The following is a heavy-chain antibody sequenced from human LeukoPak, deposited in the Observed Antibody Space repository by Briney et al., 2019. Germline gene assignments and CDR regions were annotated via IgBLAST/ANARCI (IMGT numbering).Heavy chain of an antibody. CDR3: ARSRTVLLWFGELPYYFDY. J-gene: IGHJ4*02. V-gene: IGHV4-59*12. D-gene: IGHD3-10*01. CDR1: GGSISSYY. Sequence: SETLSLTCTVSGGSISSYYWTWIRQPPGKGLEWIGYIYHSGSTYYNPSLKSRVTISVDRSKNQFSLKLSSVTAADTAVYYCARSRTVLLWFGELPYYFDYWGQGTLVTVSS. CDR2: IYHSGST.